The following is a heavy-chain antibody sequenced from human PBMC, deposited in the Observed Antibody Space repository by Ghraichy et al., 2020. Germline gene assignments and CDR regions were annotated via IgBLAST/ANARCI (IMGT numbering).Heavy chain of an antibody. CDR2: ISGSGRT. Sequence: GESLNISCAASGFTFGRYALNWVRQAPGKGLEWVSTISGSGRTYYADSVKGRFTISRDNSEKTLYLRMNGLRADDTAMYYCAKDLLMSSNYDFYFDFRGQGTLVTVSS. CDR1: GFTFGRYA. J-gene: IGHJ4*02. CDR3: AKDLLMSSNYDFYFDF. V-gene: IGHV3-23*01. D-gene: IGHD4-11*01.